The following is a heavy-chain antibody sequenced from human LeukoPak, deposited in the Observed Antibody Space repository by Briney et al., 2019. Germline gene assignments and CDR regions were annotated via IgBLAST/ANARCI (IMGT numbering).Heavy chain of an antibody. CDR1: GFTFSSYW. J-gene: IGHJ4*02. Sequence: GSLRLSCAASGFTFSSYWMSWVRQAPGKGLEWVANIKQDGSEKYYVDSVKGRFTISRDNAKNSLYLQMNSLRAEDTAVYYCARDDHCTNGVCYKPFNYWGQGTLVTVSS. CDR3: ARDDHCTNGVCYKPFNY. V-gene: IGHV3-7*01. D-gene: IGHD2-8*01. CDR2: IKQDGSEK.